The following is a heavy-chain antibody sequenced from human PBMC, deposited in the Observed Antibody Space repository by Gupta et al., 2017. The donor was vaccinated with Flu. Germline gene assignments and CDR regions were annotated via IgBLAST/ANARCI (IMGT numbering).Heavy chain of an antibody. CDR2: IYTSGST. D-gene: IGHD2-2*02. CDR3: ASSCSSTSCYTLDAFDI. J-gene: IGHJ3*02. CDR1: GGSISSGSYY. V-gene: IGHV4-61*02. Sequence: QVQLQESGPGLVKPSQTLSRTCTVSGGSISSGSYYWSWIRQPAGKGLEWIGRIYTSGSTNYNPSLKSRVTISVDTSKNQFSLKLSSVTAADTAVYYCASSCSSTSCYTLDAFDIWGQGTMVTVSS.